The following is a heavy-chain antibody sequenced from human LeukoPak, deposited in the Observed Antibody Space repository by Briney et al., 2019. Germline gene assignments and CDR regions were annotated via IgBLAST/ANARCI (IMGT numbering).Heavy chain of an antibody. V-gene: IGHV4-30-2*01. CDR1: GGSTSSGGYS. D-gene: IGHD6-19*01. CDR3: ATSYRKYSSGWYRDY. CDR2: IYHSGST. J-gene: IGHJ4*02. Sequence: SETLSLTCAVSGGSTSSGGYSWSWIRQPPGKGLEWIGYIYHSGSTNYNPSLKSRVTISVDTSKNQFSLKLSSVTAADTAVYYCATSYRKYSSGWYRDYWGQGTLVTVSS.